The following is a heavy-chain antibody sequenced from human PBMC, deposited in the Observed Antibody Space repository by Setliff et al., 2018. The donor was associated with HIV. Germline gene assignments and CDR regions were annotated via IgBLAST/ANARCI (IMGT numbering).Heavy chain of an antibody. D-gene: IGHD5-18*01. CDR3: ARVGIQLWYPSYYYYYMDV. CDR2: IIPILGIA. Sequence: EASVKVSCKASGGTFSSYAISWVRQAPGQGLEWMGGIIPILGIANYAQKFQGRVTITADKSTSTAYMGLSSLRSEDTAVYYCARVGIQLWYPSYYYYYMDVWGKGTTVTVSS. J-gene: IGHJ6*03. CDR1: GGTFSSYA. V-gene: IGHV1-69*10.